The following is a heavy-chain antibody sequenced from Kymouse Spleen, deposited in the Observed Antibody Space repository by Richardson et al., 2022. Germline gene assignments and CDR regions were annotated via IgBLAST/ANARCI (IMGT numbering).Heavy chain of an antibody. Sequence: QLQLQESGPGLVKPSETLSLTCTVSGGSISSSSYYWGWIRQPPGKGLEWIGSIYYSGSTYYNPSLKSRVTISVDTSKNQFSLKLSSVTAADTAVYYCASYYGSGRFFDYWGQGTLVTVSS. V-gene: IGHV4-39*01. CDR3: ASYYGSGRFFDY. D-gene: IGHD3-10*01. J-gene: IGHJ4*02. CDR1: GGSISSSSYY. CDR2: IYYSGST.